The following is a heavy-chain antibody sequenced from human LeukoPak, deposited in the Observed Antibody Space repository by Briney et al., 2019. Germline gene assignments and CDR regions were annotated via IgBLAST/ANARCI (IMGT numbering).Heavy chain of an antibody. CDR3: ARGRPFYY. V-gene: IGHV3-9*01. Sequence: GRSLRLSCAASGFTFGDYAMHWVRQAPGKGLEWVSGISWNSGSIGYADSVKGRFTISRDNAKNSLYLQMNSLRAGDTAVYYCARGRPFYYWGQGTLVTVSS. J-gene: IGHJ4*02. CDR2: ISWNSGSI. CDR1: GFTFGDYA.